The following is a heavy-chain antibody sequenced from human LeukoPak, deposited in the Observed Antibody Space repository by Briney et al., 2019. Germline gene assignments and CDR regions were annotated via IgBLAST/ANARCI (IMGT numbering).Heavy chain of an antibody. CDR1: GGFISSGSYY. CDR2: IYTSGST. D-gene: IGHD3-10*01. J-gene: IGHJ5*02. Sequence: SQTLSLTCTVSGGFISSGSYYWSWIRQPAGKGLEWIGHIYTSGSTNYNPSLKSPVTISVDTSKNQFSLKLSSVTAADTAVYYCARSGVWFGDPNWFDPWGQGTLVTVSS. V-gene: IGHV4-61*09. CDR3: ARSGVWFGDPNWFDP.